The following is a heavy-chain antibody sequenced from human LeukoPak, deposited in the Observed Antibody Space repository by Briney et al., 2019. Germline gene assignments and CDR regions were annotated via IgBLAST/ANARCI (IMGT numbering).Heavy chain of an antibody. CDR2: ISSSSSTI. Sequence: GGSLRLSCAASGFTFSSYSMNWVRQAPGKGLEWVSYISSSSSTIYYADSVKGRFTISRDNAKNSLYLQMNSLRAEDTAVYYCAKDYITKVVPAAIDYWGQGTLVTVSS. V-gene: IGHV3-48*01. CDR3: AKDYITKVVPAAIDY. CDR1: GFTFSSYS. D-gene: IGHD2-2*02. J-gene: IGHJ4*02.